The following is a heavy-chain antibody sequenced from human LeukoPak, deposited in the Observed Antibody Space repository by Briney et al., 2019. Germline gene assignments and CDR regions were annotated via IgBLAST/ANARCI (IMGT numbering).Heavy chain of an antibody. Sequence: AGGSLRLSCAASGFTFSSYAMSWVRQAPGKGLEWVSAISGSGGSTYYADSVKGRFTISRDNSKNTLYLQMNSLRAEDTAVYYCAKTLYGDYREYFQHWGQGTLVTVSS. V-gene: IGHV3-23*01. D-gene: IGHD4-17*01. CDR1: GFTFSSYA. J-gene: IGHJ1*01. CDR3: AKTLYGDYREYFQH. CDR2: ISGSGGST.